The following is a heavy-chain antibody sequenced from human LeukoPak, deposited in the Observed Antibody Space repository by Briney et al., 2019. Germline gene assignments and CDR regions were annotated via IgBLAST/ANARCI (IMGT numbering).Heavy chain of an antibody. CDR3: ARVSLGYSGYEYYFDY. CDR1: GYTFSDYY. J-gene: IGHJ4*02. D-gene: IGHD5-12*01. CDR2: INPDSGDR. Sequence: GASVRVSCKASGYTFSDYYMWWVRQAPGQGLEWMGWINPDSGDRQYAQKFQGRVTMTRDTSISTAYMELSRLRSDDTAVYYCARVSLGYSGYEYYFDYWGQGTLVTVSS. V-gene: IGHV1-2*02.